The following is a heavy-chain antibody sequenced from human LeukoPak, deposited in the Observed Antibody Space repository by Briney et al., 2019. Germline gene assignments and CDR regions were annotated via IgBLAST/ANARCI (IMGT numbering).Heavy chain of an antibody. CDR1: GYSISSGYY. Sequence: SETLSLTCTVSGYSISSGYYWGWIRQPPGKGLAWIGSIYHSGSTYYNPSLKSRVTISVDTSKNRFSLKLSSVTAADTAVYYCAGLWAGYYYYYYMDVWGKGTTVTVSS. D-gene: IGHD3/OR15-3a*01. CDR2: IYHSGST. J-gene: IGHJ6*03. V-gene: IGHV4-38-2*02. CDR3: AGLWAGYYYYYYMDV.